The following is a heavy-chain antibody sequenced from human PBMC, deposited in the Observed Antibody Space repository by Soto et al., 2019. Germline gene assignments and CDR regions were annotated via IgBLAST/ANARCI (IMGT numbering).Heavy chain of an antibody. D-gene: IGHD6-13*01. Sequence: TSGTPSPTCALHGGSFNGYYWSRIRQPPGKGLEWIGEINHSGSTNYNPSLKSRVTISVDTSKNQFSLKLSSVTAADTAVYYCARLYPPLRGSSWLDYWGQGTLVTVSS. CDR2: INHSGST. CDR1: GGSFNGYY. J-gene: IGHJ4*02. CDR3: ARLYPPLRGSSWLDY. V-gene: IGHV4-34*01.